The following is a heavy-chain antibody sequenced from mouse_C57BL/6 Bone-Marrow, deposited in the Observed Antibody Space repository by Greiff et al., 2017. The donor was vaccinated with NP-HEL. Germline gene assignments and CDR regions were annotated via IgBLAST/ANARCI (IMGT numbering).Heavy chain of an antibody. V-gene: IGHV1-80*01. CDR3: ARGAY. Sequence: QVQLQQSGAELVKPGSSVKISCKASGYAFSSYWMNWVKQSPGKGLEWIGQIYPGDGDTTYNGKFKDKASLTADKSSSTAYMQLSSLTSEDSAVYFCARGAYWGQGTLVTVSA. CDR1: GYAFSSYW. CDR2: IYPGDGDT. J-gene: IGHJ3*01.